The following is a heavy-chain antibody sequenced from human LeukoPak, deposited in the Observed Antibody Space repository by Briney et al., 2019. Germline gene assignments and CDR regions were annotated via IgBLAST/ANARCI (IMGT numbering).Heavy chain of an antibody. CDR2: ISSSGSTI. J-gene: IGHJ4*02. CDR1: GFTFSDYY. D-gene: IGHD4-17*01. V-gene: IGHV3-11*01. CDR3: ARDRDYDDYFDY. Sequence: GGSLRLSCAASGFTFSDYYMSWIRQAPGKGLEWVSYISSSGSTIYYADSVKGRFTISRDDAKNSLYLQMNSLRAEDTAVYYCARDRDYDDYFDYWGQGTLVTVSS.